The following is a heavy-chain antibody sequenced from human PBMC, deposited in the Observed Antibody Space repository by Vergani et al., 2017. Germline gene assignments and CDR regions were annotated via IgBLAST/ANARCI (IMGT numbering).Heavy chain of an antibody. CDR2: ISSSSSYI. CDR3: AVGVVLMKDFDI. J-gene: IGHJ3*02. CDR1: GFTFSSYS. V-gene: IGHV3-21*01. Sequence: VQLVESGGGLVKPGGSLRLSCAASGFTFSSYSMNWVRQAPGKGLEWVSSISSSSSYIYYADSVKGRFTISRDNAKNSLYLQMNSLRAEDTAVYYCAVGVVLMKDFDIWGQGTMVTVSS. D-gene: IGHD2-8*01.